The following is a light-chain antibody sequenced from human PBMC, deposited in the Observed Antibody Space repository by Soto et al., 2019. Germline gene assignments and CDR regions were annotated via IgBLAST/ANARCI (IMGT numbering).Light chain of an antibody. Sequence: EIVLTQSPATLSLSPGERAILSCRASQSVGSLAWYQQRPGQATRLLIYDASNRATGIPARFSGSGSGTDFTRIVSSLEPEDFAVYYCQQRGNWPPTFGPGTKVDIK. V-gene: IGKV3-11*01. J-gene: IGKJ3*01. CDR1: QSVGS. CDR3: QQRGNWPPT. CDR2: DAS.